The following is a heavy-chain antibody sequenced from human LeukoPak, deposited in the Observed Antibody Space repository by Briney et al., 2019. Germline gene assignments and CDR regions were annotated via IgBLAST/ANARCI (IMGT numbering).Heavy chain of an antibody. D-gene: IGHD3-16*01. CDR3: TRHDGLGVAGQH. Sequence: GESLKISCKGSGCTFTDYWIGWVRQRPGKGLEWVAIIFPSDFDSRYSPSLQGHVTISADNSITTAYLQWTSLQASDTAMYYCTRHDGLGVAGQHWGQGTLVTVSS. J-gene: IGHJ4*02. CDR2: IFPSDFDS. V-gene: IGHV5-51*01. CDR1: GCTFTDYW.